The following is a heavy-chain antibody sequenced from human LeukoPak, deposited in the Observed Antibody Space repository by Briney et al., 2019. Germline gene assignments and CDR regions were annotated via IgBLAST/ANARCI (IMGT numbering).Heavy chain of an antibody. CDR3: ARVNEILEAFDI. V-gene: IGHV1-8*01. CDR1: GYTFTSYD. Sequence: EASVKVSCKASGYTFTSYDINWVRQATGQGLEWMGWMNPNSGNTGYAQKFQGRVTITRNTSISTAYMELSSLRSEDTAVYYCARVNEILEAFDIWGQGTMVTVSS. J-gene: IGHJ3*02. CDR2: MNPNSGNT.